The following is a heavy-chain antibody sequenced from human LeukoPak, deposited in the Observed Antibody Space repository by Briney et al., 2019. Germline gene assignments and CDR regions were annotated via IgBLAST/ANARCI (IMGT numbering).Heavy chain of an antibody. CDR3: ARAIGSSWSRPFPSWFDP. V-gene: IGHV1-18*01. Sequence: WASVKVSCKASGYTFTSYGISWVRQAPGQGLEWMGWISAYNGNTNYAQKLQGRVTMTTDTSTSTAYMELRSLRSDDTAVYYCARAIGSSWSRPFPSWFDPWGQGTLVTVSS. CDR1: GYTFTSYG. D-gene: IGHD6-13*01. J-gene: IGHJ5*02. CDR2: ISAYNGNT.